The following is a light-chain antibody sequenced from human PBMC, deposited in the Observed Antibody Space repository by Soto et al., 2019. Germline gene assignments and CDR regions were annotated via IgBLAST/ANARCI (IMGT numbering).Light chain of an antibody. J-gene: IGKJ1*01. CDR2: GAS. Sequence: EIVLTQSPGTLSLSPGERATLSCRASQSVSSSYLAWYQQKPGQAPRLLIYGASSRATGIPDRFSGSGSGTDFTLIISRLEPEDFAVYYCQQYVSSPATFGQGTKVEIK. CDR3: QQYVSSPAT. V-gene: IGKV3-20*01. CDR1: QSVSSSY.